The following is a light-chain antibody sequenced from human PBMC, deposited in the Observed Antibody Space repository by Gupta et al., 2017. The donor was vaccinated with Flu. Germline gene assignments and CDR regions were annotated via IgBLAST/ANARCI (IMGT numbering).Light chain of an antibody. V-gene: IGKV3-15*01. CDR2: GAS. CDR3: QQYNNSLTWT. J-gene: IGKJ1*01. Sequence: EIVMTQSPATLSVSPGERATLSCRASQSVSSNLAWYQQKPGQAPRLLIYGASTRATGIPARFSGSGSGTEFTLTISSRQSEDFAVYYCQQYNNSLTWTFGQGTKVEIK. CDR1: QSVSSN.